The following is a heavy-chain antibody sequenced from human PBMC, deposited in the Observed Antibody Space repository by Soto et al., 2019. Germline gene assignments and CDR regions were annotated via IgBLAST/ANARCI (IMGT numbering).Heavy chain of an antibody. CDR3: VRAPALGFPPWSDP. CDR2: IRAYNGNT. CDR1: GYTFTSHG. J-gene: IGHJ5*02. V-gene: IGHV1-18*04. D-gene: IGHD3-10*01. Sequence: SVKGACKASGYTFTSHGISWVRQAPGQGLEWMGWIRAYNGNTNYAQKFMGRVTMSADTSASTAYMDLARLKSDDTAAYYSVRAPALGFPPWSDPRG.